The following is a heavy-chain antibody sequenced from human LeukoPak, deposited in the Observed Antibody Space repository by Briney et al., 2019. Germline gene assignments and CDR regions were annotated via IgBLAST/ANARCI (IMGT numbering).Heavy chain of an antibody. CDR2: IIPIFGTA. CDR3: ARVSVVVPAAMDY. Sequence: ASVKVSCKASGGTFSSYAISWVRQAPGQGLEWMGGIIPIFGTANYAQKFQGRVTITADESMSTAYMELSSLRSEDTAVYYCARVSVVVPAAMDYWGQGTLVTVSS. CDR1: GGTFSSYA. V-gene: IGHV1-69*13. J-gene: IGHJ4*02. D-gene: IGHD2-2*01.